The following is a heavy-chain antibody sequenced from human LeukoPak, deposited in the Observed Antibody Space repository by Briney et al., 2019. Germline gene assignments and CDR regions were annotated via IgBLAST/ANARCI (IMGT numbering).Heavy chain of an antibody. Sequence: PGGSLRLSCAASGFTFRSYAMHWVRQAPGKGLEWVAVISYDGSNKYYADSVKGRFTISRDNSRNTLYVQMNSLSAEDTAVYYCAKGRRYNSSPDVFDIWGQGTMVTVSS. V-gene: IGHV3-30*04. CDR2: ISYDGSNK. D-gene: IGHD6-6*01. CDR1: GFTFRSYA. J-gene: IGHJ3*02. CDR3: AKGRRYNSSPDVFDI.